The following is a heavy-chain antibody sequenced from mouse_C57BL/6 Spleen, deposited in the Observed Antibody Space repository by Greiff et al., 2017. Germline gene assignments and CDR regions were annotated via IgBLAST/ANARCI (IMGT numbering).Heavy chain of an antibody. J-gene: IGHJ4*01. Sequence: VKLQQPGAELVKPGASVKMSCKASGYTFTSYWITWVKQRPGQGLEWIGDIYPGSGSTNYNEKFKSKATLTVDTSSSTAYMQLSSLTSEDSAVYYCARKDGNYVYAMDYWGQGTSVTVSS. CDR3: ARKDGNYVYAMDY. V-gene: IGHV1-55*01. CDR1: GYTFTSYW. CDR2: IYPGSGST. D-gene: IGHD2-1*01.